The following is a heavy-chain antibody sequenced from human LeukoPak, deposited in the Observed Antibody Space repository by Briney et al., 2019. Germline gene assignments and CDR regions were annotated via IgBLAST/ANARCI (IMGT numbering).Heavy chain of an antibody. D-gene: IGHD3-10*01. CDR2: IYYSGST. V-gene: IGHV4-39*01. CDR3: ARLGLITMVRGVITN. Sequence: SETLSLTCTVSGGSISSGTYYWGWIRQPPGKGLEWIGSIYYSGSTYYNPSLKSRVTISVDTSKNQFSLKLSSVTAADTAVYYCARLGLITMVRGVITNWGQGTLVTVSS. CDR1: GGSISSGTYY. J-gene: IGHJ4*02.